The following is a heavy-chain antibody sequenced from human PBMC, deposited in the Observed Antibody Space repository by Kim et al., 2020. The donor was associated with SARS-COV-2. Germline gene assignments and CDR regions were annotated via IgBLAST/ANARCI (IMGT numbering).Heavy chain of an antibody. CDR2: IYYSGST. J-gene: IGHJ4*02. V-gene: IGHV4-59*13. CDR1: GGSISSYY. CDR3: ARGGEYSSSIADY. Sequence: SETLSLTCTVSGGSISSYYWSWIRQPPGKGLEWIGYIYYSGSTNYNPSLKSRVTISVDTSKNQFSLKLSSVTAADTAVYYCARGGEYSSSIADYWGQGTL. D-gene: IGHD6-6*01.